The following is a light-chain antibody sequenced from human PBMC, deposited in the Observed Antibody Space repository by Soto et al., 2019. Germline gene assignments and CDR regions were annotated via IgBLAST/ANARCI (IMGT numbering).Light chain of an antibody. Sequence: EIVLTQSPATLSSFPGDIVILSFSASQAVNTRLAWYQHKPGQAPRLLIYLTSNRAAGIPARFSGSGSETDFTLTISDVEPEDFAVYYCHQRQSWPRTFGQGTKVDIK. CDR1: QAVNTR. V-gene: IGKV3-11*01. CDR3: HQRQSWPRT. CDR2: LTS. J-gene: IGKJ1*01.